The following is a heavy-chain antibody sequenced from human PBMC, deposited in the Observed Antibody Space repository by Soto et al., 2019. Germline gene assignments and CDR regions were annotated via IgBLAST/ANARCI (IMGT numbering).Heavy chain of an antibody. J-gene: IGHJ4*02. CDR3: ARPKGSYSSGYYYFDY. Sequence: QVQLVQSGAEVKQPGSSVNVSCKTSGGTFRPYPIYWVRQVPGQGLEWMGAIIPLFGTADYAQKFQGRVTITADEYTSTAYLELSSLRSEDTAVYYCARPKGSYSSGYYYFDYWGQGTLVTVSS. D-gene: IGHD6-19*01. CDR2: IIPLFGTA. V-gene: IGHV1-69*01. CDR1: GGTFRPYP.